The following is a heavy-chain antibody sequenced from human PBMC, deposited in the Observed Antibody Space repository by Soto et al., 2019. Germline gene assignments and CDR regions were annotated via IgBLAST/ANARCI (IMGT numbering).Heavy chain of an antibody. CDR3: AARTDFWSGYPSSFDP. Sequence: NPSETLSLTCAVSGGSISSCGYSWSWIRQPPGKGLEWIGYIYHSGSTYYHPSLKSRVTISVDRSKNQFSLKLSSVTAADTAVYYCAARTDFWSGYPSSFDPWGQGTLVTVSS. J-gene: IGHJ5*02. CDR1: GGSISSCGYS. D-gene: IGHD3-3*01. V-gene: IGHV4-30-2*01. CDR2: IYHSGST.